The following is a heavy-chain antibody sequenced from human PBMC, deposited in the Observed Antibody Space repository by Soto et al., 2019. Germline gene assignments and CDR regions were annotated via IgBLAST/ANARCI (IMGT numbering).Heavy chain of an antibody. V-gene: IGHV6-1*01. CDR2: TYYRSKWYN. CDR1: GDSVSSNSAA. CDR3: ARGWLLWFGTRRGSEYFQH. Sequence: PSQTLSLTGAISGDSVSSNSAAWNWIRQSPSRGLEWLGRTYYRSKWYNDYAVSVKSRITINPDTSKNQFSLQLNSVTPEDTAVYYCARGWLLWFGTRRGSEYFQHWGQGTLVTVSS. J-gene: IGHJ1*01. D-gene: IGHD3-10*01.